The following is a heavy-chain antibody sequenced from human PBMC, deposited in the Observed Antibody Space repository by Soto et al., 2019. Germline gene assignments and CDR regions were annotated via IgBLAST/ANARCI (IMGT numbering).Heavy chain of an antibody. CDR2: ISSSSSTI. D-gene: IGHD2-2*01. V-gene: IGHV3-48*01. J-gene: IGHJ5*02. Sequence: EVQLVESGGGLVQPGGSLRLSCAASGFTFSSYSMNWVRQAPGKRLEWVSYISSSSSTIYYADSVKGRFTISRDNAKNSLYLQMNSLRAEDTAVYYCARVRSTSWQEVDWFDPWGQGTLVTVSS. CDR1: GFTFSSYS. CDR3: ARVRSTSWQEVDWFDP.